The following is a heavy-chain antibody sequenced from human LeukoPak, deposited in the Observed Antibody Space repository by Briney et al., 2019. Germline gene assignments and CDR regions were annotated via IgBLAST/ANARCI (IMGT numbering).Heavy chain of an antibody. J-gene: IGHJ4*02. CDR2: ISSSSSYI. D-gene: IGHD3-3*01. Sequence: GGSLRLSCAASGFTFSSYSMNWVRQAPGKGLEWVSSISSSSSYIYYADSVKGRFTISRDNAKNSLYLQMNSLRAEDTAVYYCARGSVGAYDFGSGYYDYWGQGTLVTVSS. CDR1: GFTFSSYS. CDR3: ARGSVGAYDFGSGYYDY. V-gene: IGHV3-21*01.